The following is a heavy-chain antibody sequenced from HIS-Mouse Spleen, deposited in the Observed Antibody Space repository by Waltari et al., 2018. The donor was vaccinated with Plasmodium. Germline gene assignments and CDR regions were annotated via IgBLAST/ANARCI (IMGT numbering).Heavy chain of an antibody. D-gene: IGHD6-13*01. Sequence: QVQLVESGGGVVQPGRSLRLSCAASGFTFSRYGLHGVRSAPGKGLEGVGCISYDGSNKYYADSVKGRFTNSKDNSKNTLYLQMNSLRAEDTAVYYCAKDRRSSSWYVDYWGQGTLVTVSS. V-gene: IGHV3-30*18. CDR1: GFTFSRYG. J-gene: IGHJ4*02. CDR2: ISYDGSNK. CDR3: AKDRRSSSWYVDY.